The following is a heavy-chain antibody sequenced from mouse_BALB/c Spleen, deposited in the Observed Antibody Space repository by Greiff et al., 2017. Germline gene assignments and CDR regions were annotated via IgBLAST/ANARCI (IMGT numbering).Heavy chain of an antibody. D-gene: IGHD1-1*01. Sequence: EVQLVESGGGLVQPGGSLRLSCATSGFTFTDYYMSWVRQPPGKALEWLGFIRNKANGYTTEYSASVKGRFTISRDNSQSILYLQMNTLRAEDSATYYCARDTVGMDYWGQGTSVTVSS. CDR1: GFTFTDYY. J-gene: IGHJ4*01. CDR2: IRNKANGYTT. V-gene: IGHV7-3*02. CDR3: ARDTVGMDY.